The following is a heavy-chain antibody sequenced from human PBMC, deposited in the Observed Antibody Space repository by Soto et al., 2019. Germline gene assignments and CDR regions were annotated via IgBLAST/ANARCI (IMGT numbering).Heavy chain of an antibody. CDR3: ARDIVLVPAAMRENYYYYGMDV. Sequence: ASVKVSCKASGGTFSSYAISWVRQAPGQGLEWMGGIIPIFGTANYAQKFQGRVTITADESTSTAYMELSSLRSEDTAVYYCARDIVLVPAAMRENYYYYGMDVWGQGTTVTVSS. J-gene: IGHJ6*02. CDR2: IIPIFGTA. CDR1: GGTFSSYA. V-gene: IGHV1-69*13. D-gene: IGHD2-2*01.